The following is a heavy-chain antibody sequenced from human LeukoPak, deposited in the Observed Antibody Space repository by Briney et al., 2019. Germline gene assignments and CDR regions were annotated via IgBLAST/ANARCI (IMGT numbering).Heavy chain of an antibody. V-gene: IGHV3-66*01. CDR2: IYSGGST. D-gene: IGHD6-19*01. CDR3: ARVGYSSGWYSNAFDI. CDR1: GFTVSSNY. J-gene: IGHJ3*02. Sequence: GSLRLSCAASGFTVSSNYMSWVRQAPGKGLEWVSVIYSGGSTYYADSVKGRFTISRDNSKNTLYLQMNSLRAEDTAVYYCARVGYSSGWYSNAFDIWGQGTMVTVSS.